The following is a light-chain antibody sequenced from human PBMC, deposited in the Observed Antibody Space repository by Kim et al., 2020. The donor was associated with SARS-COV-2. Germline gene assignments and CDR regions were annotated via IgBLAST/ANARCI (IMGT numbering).Light chain of an antibody. Sequence: DIQMTQSPSSLSASVGDRVTITCRASQSVYHYLNWYQQKPGRAPKLLIYSASSLQSGVPSRFSGGGSGTDFTLIISSLQPEDFATYYCQQTYNTPHTFGQGTKLEI. J-gene: IGKJ2*01. CDR1: QSVYHY. CDR3: QQTYNTPHT. V-gene: IGKV1-39*01. CDR2: SAS.